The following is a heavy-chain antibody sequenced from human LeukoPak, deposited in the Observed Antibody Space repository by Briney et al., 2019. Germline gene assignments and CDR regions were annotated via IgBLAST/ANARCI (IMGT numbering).Heavy chain of an antibody. V-gene: IGHV3-48*03. CDR3: ARKTFGTVYFDY. CDR1: GFTFSTYE. J-gene: IGHJ4*02. CDR2: ISPGGGDTI. D-gene: IGHD1-1*01. Sequence: RTGGSLRLSCAASGFTFSTYEMNWVRQAPGKGLEWISYISPGGGDTIYYADSVKGQFTISRDNAKNSVYLQMKSLRGEDTAVYYCARKTFGTVYFDYWGQGNLVTVSS.